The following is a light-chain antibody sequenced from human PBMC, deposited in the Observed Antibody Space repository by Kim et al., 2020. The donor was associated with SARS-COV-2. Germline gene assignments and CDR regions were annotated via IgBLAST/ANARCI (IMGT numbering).Light chain of an antibody. Sequence: VSPGDGAPLSVRASQDIDTNLAWYQQRPGQAPKVLIYGASTRATGIPARFSGTGSGSDFSLTINRLQSEDFAVYYCQQYRNGPRTFGQGTKVDIK. CDR1: QDIDTN. J-gene: IGKJ1*01. CDR3: QQYRNGPRT. V-gene: IGKV3-15*01. CDR2: GAS.